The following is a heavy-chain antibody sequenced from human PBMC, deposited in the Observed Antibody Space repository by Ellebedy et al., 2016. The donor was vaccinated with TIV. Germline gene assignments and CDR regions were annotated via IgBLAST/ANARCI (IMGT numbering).Heavy chain of an antibody. J-gene: IGHJ2*01. V-gene: IGHV4-34*01. D-gene: IGHD4-11*01. CDR3: ARGNYQDVDLDHWYLDL. CDR1: GGSFSGYS. Sequence: SETLSLTCAVYGGSFSGYSWNWIRQPPGKGLEWIGEINHRGSTSYNPSLRSRVPISIDPSNHQFSLGLTSVTAADTAVYYCARGNYQDVDLDHWYLDLWGRGTLVTVSS. CDR2: INHRGST.